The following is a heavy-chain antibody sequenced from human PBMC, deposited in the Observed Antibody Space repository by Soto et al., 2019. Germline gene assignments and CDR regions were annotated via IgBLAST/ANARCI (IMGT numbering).Heavy chain of an antibody. CDR3: AKDQSRLWHGEDYYYYYGMDV. CDR2: ISGSGGST. J-gene: IGHJ6*01. CDR1: GFTFSSYA. Sequence: GGSLRLSCAASGFTFSSYAMSWVRQAPGKGLEWVSAISGSGGSTYYADSVKGRFTISRDNSKNTLYLQMNSLRAEDTAVYYCAKDQSRLWHGEDYYYYYGMDVWGQGTTVTVSS. V-gene: IGHV3-23*01. D-gene: IGHD3-10*01.